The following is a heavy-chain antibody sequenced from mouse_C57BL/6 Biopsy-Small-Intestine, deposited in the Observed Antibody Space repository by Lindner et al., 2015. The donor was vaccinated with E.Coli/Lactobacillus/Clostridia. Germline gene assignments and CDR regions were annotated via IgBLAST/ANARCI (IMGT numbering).Heavy chain of an antibody. V-gene: IGHV1-64*01. D-gene: IGHD1-1*01. CDR1: GYTFTDFY. CDR2: IKPNGGST. CDR3: ARAGDYSISEYFQH. Sequence: SVKVSCKASGYTFTDFYMHWVRQAPGQGLEWMGIIKPNGGSTTYAQKFQGRITMTRDTSTSTVYIDLSSLRSEDTAVYYCARAGDYSISEYFQHWGQGTLVTVS. J-gene: IGHJ3*01.